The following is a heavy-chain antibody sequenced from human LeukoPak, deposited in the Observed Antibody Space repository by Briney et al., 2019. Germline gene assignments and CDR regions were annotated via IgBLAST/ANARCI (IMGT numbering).Heavy chain of an antibody. CDR2: IKSGGSST. CDR3: ARRRTNYYYHYGMDV. CDR1: GFTFKDYW. J-gene: IGHJ6*02. Sequence: GGSLRLSCAASGFTFKDYWMHWVRQAPGKGLVWVSRIKSGGSSTSYADSVKGRFTISRDNAKNTLYLQMKSLRAEDSGVYYCARRRTNYYYHYGMDVWGQGTTVTVSS. V-gene: IGHV3-74*01.